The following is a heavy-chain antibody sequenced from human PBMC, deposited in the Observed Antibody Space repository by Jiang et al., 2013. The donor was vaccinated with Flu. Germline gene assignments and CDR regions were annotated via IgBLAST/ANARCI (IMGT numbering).Heavy chain of an antibody. Sequence: RLSCAASGFTFSSYAMSWVRQAPGRGWSGSQVLVVVVLAHTTQTPVKGRFTISRDNSKNTLYLQMNSLRAEDTAVYYCAKIAWRYYDFWSGYYYFDYWGQGTLVTVSS. CDR3: AKIAWRYYDFWSGYYYFDY. D-gene: IGHD3-3*01. V-gene: IGHV3-23*01. J-gene: IGHJ4*02. CDR2: LVVVVLA. CDR1: GFTFSSYA.